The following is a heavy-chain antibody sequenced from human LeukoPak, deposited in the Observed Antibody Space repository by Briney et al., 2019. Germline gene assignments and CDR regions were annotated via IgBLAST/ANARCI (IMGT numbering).Heavy chain of an antibody. CDR3: ASGAAGGFSDAFDI. CDR1: GGSISSYY. J-gene: IGHJ3*02. Sequence: PSETLSLTCTVSGGSISSYYWSWIRQPPGKGLEWIGYIYYSGSTNYNPSLKSRVTISVDTSKNQFSLKLSSVTAADTAVYYCASGAAGGFSDAFDIWGQGTMVTVSS. V-gene: IGHV4-59*08. CDR2: IYYSGST. D-gene: IGHD3-10*01.